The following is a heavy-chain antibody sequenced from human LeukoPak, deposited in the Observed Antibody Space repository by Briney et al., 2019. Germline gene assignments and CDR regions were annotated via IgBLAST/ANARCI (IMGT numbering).Heavy chain of an antibody. D-gene: IGHD2-2*01. J-gene: IGHJ5*02. CDR2: LYSGGIT. CDR1: GFTVSSNY. V-gene: IGHV3-66*01. Sequence: PGGSLRLSCVVSGFTVSSNYMNWVRQAPGKGLEWVSVLYSGGITYSADSVKGRFTISRDISKNTLYLQMNSLRAEDTAGYYCARELTSSSCFDPWGQGTLVTVSS. CDR3: ARELTSSSCFDP.